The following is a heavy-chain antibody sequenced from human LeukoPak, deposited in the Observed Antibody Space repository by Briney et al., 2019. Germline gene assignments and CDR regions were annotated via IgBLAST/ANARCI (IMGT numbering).Heavy chain of an antibody. V-gene: IGHV3-30*18. CDR1: GFTFSLFG. D-gene: IGHD6-19*01. J-gene: IGHJ4*02. Sequence: PGGSLRLSCAASGFTFSLFGMHWVRQAPGKGLEWVALISYDGSNKWYADFVEGRFTASRDNSKNTLYLQMSSLRAEDTAVYYCAKDEPGISATRPDYWGQGTLVSVSS. CDR3: AKDEPGISATRPDY. CDR2: ISYDGSNK.